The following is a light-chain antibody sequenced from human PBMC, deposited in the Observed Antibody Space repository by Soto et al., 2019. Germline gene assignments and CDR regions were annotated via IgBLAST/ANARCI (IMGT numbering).Light chain of an antibody. V-gene: IGKV2-28*01. Sequence: DIVMTQSPLSLPVTPGEPASISCRSSQSLLHSNGHKSLDWYLQKPGQSPQLLIYFGSSRAPGVPDRFSGSRYSTDFSMRIRRVEAEDFGVSYCMQGRLTPYTFGPWTKREIK. CDR2: FGS. CDR1: QSLLHSNGHKS. J-gene: IGKJ2*01. CDR3: MQGRLTPYT.